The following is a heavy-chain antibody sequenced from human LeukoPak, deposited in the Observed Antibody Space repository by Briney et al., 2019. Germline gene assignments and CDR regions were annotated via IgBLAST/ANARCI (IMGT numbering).Heavy chain of an antibody. CDR1: GYAFSGRG. D-gene: IGHD5-18*01. Sequence: GASVKVSCTASGYAFSGRGVNWVRQAPGQGLEWMGWISGYNGHTSYAQKFQGRVMVTTDRSTNTAYLELRSLRSDDTAVYYCARVPNPRNTYGYNDKWGQGTLVTVSS. CDR2: ISGYNGHT. V-gene: IGHV1-18*04. CDR3: ARVPNPRNTYGYNDK. J-gene: IGHJ4*02.